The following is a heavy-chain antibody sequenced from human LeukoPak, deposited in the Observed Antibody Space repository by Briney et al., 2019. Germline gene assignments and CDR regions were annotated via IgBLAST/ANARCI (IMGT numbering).Heavy chain of an antibody. V-gene: IGHV4-59*01. D-gene: IGHD2-2*01. Sequence: PSETLSLTCTVSGGSISSYYWSWIRQPPGKGLEWIGYIYYSGSTNYNPSLKSRVTTSVDTSKNQFSLKLSSVTAADTAVYYCARGRIVVVPAAIYSYYYYMDVWGKGTTVTVSS. J-gene: IGHJ6*03. CDR1: GGSISSYY. CDR2: IYYSGST. CDR3: ARGRIVVVPAAIYSYYYYMDV.